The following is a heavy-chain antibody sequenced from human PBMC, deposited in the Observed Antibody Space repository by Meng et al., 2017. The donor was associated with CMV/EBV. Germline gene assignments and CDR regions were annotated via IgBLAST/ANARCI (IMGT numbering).Heavy chain of an antibody. V-gene: IGHV4-38-2*02. CDR1: GYSISSGYY. CDR2: IYHSGST. Sequence: SETLSLTCTVSGYSISSGYYCGWIRQPPGKGLEWIGSIYHSGSTYYNPSLKSRVTISVDTSKNQFSLKLSSVTAADTAVYYCAIEYYYGSGSQFDYWGQGTLVTVSS. J-gene: IGHJ4*02. CDR3: AIEYYYGSGSQFDY. D-gene: IGHD3-10*01.